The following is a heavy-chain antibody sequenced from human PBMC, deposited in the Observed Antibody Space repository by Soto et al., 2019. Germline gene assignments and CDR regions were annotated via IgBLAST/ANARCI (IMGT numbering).Heavy chain of an antibody. CDR1: GFTFSSYG. CDR3: ARGGVAAAGHDY. J-gene: IGHJ4*02. D-gene: IGHD6-13*01. Sequence: PGGSLRLSCAASGFTFSSYGMHWVRQAPGKGLEWVAVIWYDGSNKYYADSVKGRFTISRDNSKNTLYLQMNSLRAEDTAVYYCARGGVAAAGHDYWGQGTPVTVSS. CDR2: IWYDGSNK. V-gene: IGHV3-33*01.